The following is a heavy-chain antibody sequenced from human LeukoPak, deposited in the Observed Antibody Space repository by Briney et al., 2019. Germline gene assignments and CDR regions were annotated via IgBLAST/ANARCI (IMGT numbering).Heavy chain of an antibody. J-gene: IGHJ4*02. CDR3: ARFGYVAAVDV. D-gene: IGHD2-15*01. CDR1: GFSFSAYW. CDR2: INPAGSET. Sequence: PGGSLRLSCAASGFSFSAYWMTWVRKAPGPGLEWVANINPAGSETYYVDPVKGRFSISRDNAKNLVYLQMNSLRAEDTAVYHCARFGYVAAVDVWGQGTPVTVSS. V-gene: IGHV3-7*01.